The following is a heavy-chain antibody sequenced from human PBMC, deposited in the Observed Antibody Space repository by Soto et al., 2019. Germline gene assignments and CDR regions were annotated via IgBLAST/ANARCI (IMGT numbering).Heavy chain of an antibody. V-gene: IGHV3-30-3*01. CDR1: GFTFSSYA. CDR2: ISYDGSNK. D-gene: IGHD5-12*01. Sequence: PGGTLRLSCAASGFTFSSYAMHWVRQAPGKGLEWVAVISYDGSNKYYADSVKGRFTISRDNSKNTLYLQMNSLRAEDTAVYYCARILDRRWIEYYYYGMDVWGQGTTVTVSS. J-gene: IGHJ6*02. CDR3: ARILDRRWIEYYYYGMDV.